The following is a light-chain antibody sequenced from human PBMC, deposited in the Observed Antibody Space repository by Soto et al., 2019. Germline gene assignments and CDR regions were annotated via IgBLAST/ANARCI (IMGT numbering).Light chain of an antibody. CDR1: QSVSSN. Sequence: EIVMTQSPATLSVSSGERATLSCRASQSVSSNLAWYQQKPGQAPRLLIYGASTRATGIPARFRGSGSGTEFTLPISSLQSEDVAVYYCQQYNNWPPYTFGQGTKREIK. J-gene: IGKJ2*01. V-gene: IGKV3-15*01. CDR3: QQYNNWPPYT. CDR2: GAS.